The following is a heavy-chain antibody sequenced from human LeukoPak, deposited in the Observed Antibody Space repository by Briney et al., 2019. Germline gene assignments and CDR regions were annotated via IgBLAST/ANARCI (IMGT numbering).Heavy chain of an antibody. CDR2: IIPIFGTA. Sequence: SVKVSCKASGGTFSSYAISWVRQAPGQGLEWMGGIIPIFGTANYAQKFQGRVTITADESTSTAYMELSSLRSEDTAVYYCARDFRSGYGGNSDYFDYWGQGTLVTVSS. D-gene: IGHD4-23*01. V-gene: IGHV1-69*13. CDR1: GGTFSSYA. CDR3: ARDFRSGYGGNSDYFDY. J-gene: IGHJ4*02.